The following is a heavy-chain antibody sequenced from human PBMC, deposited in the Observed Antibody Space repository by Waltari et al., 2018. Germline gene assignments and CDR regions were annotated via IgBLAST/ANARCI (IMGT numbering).Heavy chain of an antibody. CDR2: IYHSGCT. D-gene: IGHD3-22*01. V-gene: IGHV4-38-2*01. CDR1: GYSISSGYY. CDR3: ARLGYYYDSRLDY. Sequence: QVQLQESGPGLVKPSENLSLTCAVSGYSISSGYYWGWIRQPPGKGLEWIGSIYHSGCTYDTPSLKSRVTISVDTSKSQFSLKLSSVTASDTAVYYCARLGYYYDSRLDYWGQGTLVTVSS. J-gene: IGHJ4*02.